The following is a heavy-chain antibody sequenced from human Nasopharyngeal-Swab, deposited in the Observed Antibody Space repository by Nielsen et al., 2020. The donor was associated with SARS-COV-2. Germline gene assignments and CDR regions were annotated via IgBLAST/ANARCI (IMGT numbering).Heavy chain of an antibody. D-gene: IGHD3-9*01. CDR1: GGSILSSTYY. V-gene: IGHV4-39*07. J-gene: IGHJ6*02. Sequence: LRLSCTVSGGSILSSTYYWGWIRQPPGKGLEWIGRIYYSGSTYYNTPLKNRLTMSVDMSKNQFSLQLSSVTAADTAVYYCASVFLGGHAKRPDYDILTEAYGMDVWGQGTTVTVSS. CDR2: IYYSGST. CDR3: ASVFLGGHAKRPDYDILTEAYGMDV.